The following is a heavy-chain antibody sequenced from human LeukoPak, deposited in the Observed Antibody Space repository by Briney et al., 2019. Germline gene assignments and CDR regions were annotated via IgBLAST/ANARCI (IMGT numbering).Heavy chain of an antibody. CDR2: VSWDSGST. CDR3: AKAPTGYLFDY. V-gene: IGHV3-43*01. D-gene: IGHD3-9*01. J-gene: IGHJ4*02. CDR1: GFTFNDYT. Sequence: GGSLRLSCAASGFTFNDYTMHWVRQRPGKGLEWVSLVSWDSGSTSYADSVKGRFTISRDNRKNSLYLQMNRLRTEDTALYYCAKAPTGYLFDYWGQGTLVTVSS.